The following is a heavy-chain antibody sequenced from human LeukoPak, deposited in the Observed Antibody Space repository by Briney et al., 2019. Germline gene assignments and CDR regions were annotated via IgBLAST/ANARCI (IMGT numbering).Heavy chain of an antibody. CDR3: AKPLDGYYYYMDV. D-gene: IGHD5-24*01. V-gene: IGHV3-53*01. J-gene: IGHJ6*03. Sequence: GGSLRLSCAASGFTVSSNYMSWVRQAPGKGLEWVSVIYSGGSTYYADSVKGRFTISRDNSKNTLYLQMNSLRAEDTAVYYCAKPLDGYYYYMDVWGKGTTVTVSS. CDR1: GFTVSSNY. CDR2: IYSGGST.